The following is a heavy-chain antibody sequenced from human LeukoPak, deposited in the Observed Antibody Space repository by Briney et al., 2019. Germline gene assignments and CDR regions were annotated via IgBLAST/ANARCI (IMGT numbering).Heavy chain of an antibody. Sequence: GESLKISCQGSGYNFPIYWIGWVRQMPGQGLEWMGIIYPDDSNTIYGPSFQGQVTISADKSINTAYLEWSSLKTSDTAIYYCARQGAAGKYYYYYMDVWGKGTTVTVSS. CDR2: IYPDDSNT. D-gene: IGHD6-13*01. J-gene: IGHJ6*03. CDR1: GYNFPIYW. CDR3: ARQGAAGKYYYYYMDV. V-gene: IGHV5-51*01.